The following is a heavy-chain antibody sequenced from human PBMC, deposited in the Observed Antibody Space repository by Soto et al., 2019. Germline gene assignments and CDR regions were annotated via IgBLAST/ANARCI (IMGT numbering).Heavy chain of an antibody. V-gene: IGHV3-30-3*01. J-gene: IGHJ4*02. D-gene: IGHD3-3*01. Sequence: GVPLRLSCAASVFPFIRYTMHWVRPAPGKGLEWVAVISYDGSNKYYADSVKGRFTISRDNSKNTLYLQMNSLRAEDTAVYYCARPIYDFWSGYPTIFDYWGQGTRVNVSA. CDR2: ISYDGSNK. CDR1: VFPFIRYT. CDR3: ARPIYDFWSGYPTIFDY.